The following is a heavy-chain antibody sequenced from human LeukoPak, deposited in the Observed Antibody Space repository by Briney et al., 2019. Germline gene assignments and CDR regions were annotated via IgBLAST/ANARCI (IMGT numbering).Heavy chain of an antibody. CDR3: ARGGHGYCSSTSCYTWVTYFDY. D-gene: IGHD2-2*02. J-gene: IGHJ4*02. V-gene: IGHV4-34*01. Sequence: SETLSLTCAVYGGPFSGYYWSWIRQPPGKGLEWIGEINHSGSTNYNPSLKSRVTISVDTSKNQFSLKLSSVTAADTAVYYCARGGHGYCSSTSCYTWVTYFDYWGQGTLVTVSS. CDR2: INHSGST. CDR1: GGPFSGYY.